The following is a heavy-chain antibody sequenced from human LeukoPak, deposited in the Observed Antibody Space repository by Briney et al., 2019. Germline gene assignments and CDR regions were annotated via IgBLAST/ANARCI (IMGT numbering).Heavy chain of an antibody. J-gene: IGHJ6*03. D-gene: IGHD2-2*01. CDR1: GGSISSYY. CDR3: ARGLVVPAAMLSTFYYYYYYMDV. Sequence: SETLSLTCTVSGGSISSYYWSWIRQPPGKGLEWIGYIYYSGSTNYNPSLKSRVTISVDTSKNQFSLKLSSVTAADTAVYYCARGLVVPAAMLSTFYYYYYYMDVWGKGTTVTVSS. CDR2: IYYSGST. V-gene: IGHV4-59*01.